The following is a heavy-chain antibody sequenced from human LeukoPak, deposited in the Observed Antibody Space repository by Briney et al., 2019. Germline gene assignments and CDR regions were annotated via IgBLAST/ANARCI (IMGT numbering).Heavy chain of an antibody. Sequence: GGSLRLSCAASGFTFRDYAMSWVRLAPGKGLQWVGFIRSRTYGGAADYGASVKGRFTIYRDDSQSIAYLLMNRLEIEDTAVYYCTRIGIGIIGRDPVDYWGQGTLVTVSS. D-gene: IGHD2-21*01. CDR1: GFTFRDYA. J-gene: IGHJ4*02. V-gene: IGHV3-49*04. CDR2: IRSRTYGGAA. CDR3: TRIGIGIIGRDPVDY.